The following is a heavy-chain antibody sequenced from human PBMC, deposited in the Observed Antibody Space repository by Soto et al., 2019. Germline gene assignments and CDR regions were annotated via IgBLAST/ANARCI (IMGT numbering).Heavy chain of an antibody. V-gene: IGHV1-18*01. Sequence: ASVKVSRKASGYTFTSYGISWVRQAPGQGLEWMGWISAYNGNTNYAQKLQGRVTMTTDTSTSTAYMELRSLRSDDTAVYYCARVHYYDSSGYYYFYYGMDVWGQGTTVTVSS. CDR2: ISAYNGNT. D-gene: IGHD3-22*01. CDR1: GYTFTSYG. CDR3: ARVHYYDSSGYYYFYYGMDV. J-gene: IGHJ6*02.